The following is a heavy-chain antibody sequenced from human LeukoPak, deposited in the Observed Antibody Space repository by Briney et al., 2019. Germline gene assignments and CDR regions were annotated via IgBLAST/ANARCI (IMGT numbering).Heavy chain of an antibody. CDR1: GLTFRNYA. CDR2: ITGGGIGT. Sequence: GGSLRLSCAASGLTFRNYAMTWVRQAPGKGLEWVSSITGGGIGTSYADSVKGRFTFYRDNSKNTLYLQMNSLRAGDTAVYYCARDPNGDYVGAFDSWGQGTSVTVSS. CDR3: ARDPNGDYVGAFDS. V-gene: IGHV3-23*01. J-gene: IGHJ3*01. D-gene: IGHD4-17*01.